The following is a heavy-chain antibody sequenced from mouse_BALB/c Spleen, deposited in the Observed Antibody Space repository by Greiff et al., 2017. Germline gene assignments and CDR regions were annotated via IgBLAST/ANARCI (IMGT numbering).Heavy chain of an antibody. J-gene: IGHJ2*01. D-gene: IGHD4-1*01. CDR3: ARKLGQDYFDY. CDR1: WFTFTDYY. CDR2: IRNKANGYTT. Sequence: EVKLMESGGGLVQPGGSLRLSCATSWFTFTDYYMSWVRQPPGKALEWLGFIRNKANGYTTEYSASVKGRFTISRDNSQSILYLQMNTLRAEDSATYYCARKLGQDYFDYWGQGTTLTVSS. V-gene: IGHV7-3*02.